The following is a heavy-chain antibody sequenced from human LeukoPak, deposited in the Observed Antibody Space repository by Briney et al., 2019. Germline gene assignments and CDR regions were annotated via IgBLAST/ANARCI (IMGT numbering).Heavy chain of an antibody. D-gene: IGHD6-13*01. CDR3: ARRIAAADPYYFDY. V-gene: IGHV4-39*01. Sequence: ASETLSLTCTVSGGSISSGSYYWGWIRHPPGKGLEWIGSIYSSGSTYYNPSLKSRVAISVGTSKNQFSLKLISLTAADAGVYYCARRIAAADPYYFDYWGQGTLVTVSS. J-gene: IGHJ4*02. CDR1: GGSISSGSYY. CDR2: IYSSGST.